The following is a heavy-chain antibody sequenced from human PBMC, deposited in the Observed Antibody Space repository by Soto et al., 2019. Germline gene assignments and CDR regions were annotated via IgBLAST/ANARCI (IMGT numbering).Heavy chain of an antibody. Sequence: PSETLSLTCTVSGGSISSYYWSWIRQPPGKGLEWIGYIYFSGSTTYSPSLKSRVTISVDTSKNQFSLKLSSVTAADTAVYYCARYSYYYYYMDVWGKGTTVTVS. CDR3: ARYSYYYYYMDV. J-gene: IGHJ6*03. CDR1: GGSISSYY. V-gene: IGHV4-59*08. CDR2: IYFSGST. D-gene: IGHD4-4*01.